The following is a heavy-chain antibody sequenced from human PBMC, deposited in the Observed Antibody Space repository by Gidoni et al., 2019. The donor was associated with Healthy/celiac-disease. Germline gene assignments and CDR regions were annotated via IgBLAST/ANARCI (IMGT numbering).Heavy chain of an antibody. CDR2: IYYSGST. CDR1: GGSISSYY. Sequence: QVQLQESGPGLVKPSETLSLTCTVSGGSISSYYWSWIRQPPGKGLEWIGYIYYSGSTNYNPSLKSRVTISVDTSKNQFSLKLSSVTAADTAVYYCARGKRGDIVVVPAGMDVWGQGTTVTVSS. V-gene: IGHV4-59*01. J-gene: IGHJ6*02. CDR3: ARGKRGDIVVVPAGMDV. D-gene: IGHD2-2*01.